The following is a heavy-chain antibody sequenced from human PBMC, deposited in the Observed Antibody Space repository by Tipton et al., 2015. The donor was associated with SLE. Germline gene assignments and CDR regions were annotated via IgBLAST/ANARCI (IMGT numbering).Heavy chain of an antibody. V-gene: IGHV3-23*01. CDR2: FSGGGGST. CDR3: AIAGGGSASYPSDY. Sequence: GSLRLSCAASGFTFSSYAMSWVRQAPGKGLEWVSSFSGGGGSTYYADSVKGRFTISRDNSKNALYLQMNSLRAEDTAVYYCAIAGGGSASYPSDYWGQGTLVTVSS. D-gene: IGHD6-19*01. CDR1: GFTFSSYA. J-gene: IGHJ4*02.